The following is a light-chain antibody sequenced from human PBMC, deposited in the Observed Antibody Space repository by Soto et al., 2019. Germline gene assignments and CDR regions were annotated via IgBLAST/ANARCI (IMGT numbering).Light chain of an antibody. CDR2: SDN. CDR3: AAWDGSLNHIL. J-gene: IGLJ2*01. V-gene: IGLV1-44*01. Sequence: QSVLTQPPSASGTPGQRVTISCSGASSNMGSNTVNWYQQLPKTAPKLLIYSDNQRPSGVPDRFSGSKSGTSASLAITGLQSEDEADYYWAAWDGSLNHILFGGGTKLTVL. CDR1: SSNMGSNT.